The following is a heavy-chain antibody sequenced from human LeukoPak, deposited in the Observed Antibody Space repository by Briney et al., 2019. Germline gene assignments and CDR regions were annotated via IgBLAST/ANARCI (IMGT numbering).Heavy chain of an antibody. J-gene: IGHJ6*02. CDR2: FDPEDGET. CDR1: GYTLTELS. D-gene: IGHD3-9*01. V-gene: IGHV1-24*01. CDR3: ARDVRFHYDILTGSHTELDYYGMDV. Sequence: ASVKVSCKVSGYTLTELSMHWVRQAPGKGLEWMGGFDPEDGETIYAQKFQGRVTMTEDTSTDTAYMELSSLRSEDTAVYYCARDVRFHYDILTGSHTELDYYGMDVWGQGTTVTVSS.